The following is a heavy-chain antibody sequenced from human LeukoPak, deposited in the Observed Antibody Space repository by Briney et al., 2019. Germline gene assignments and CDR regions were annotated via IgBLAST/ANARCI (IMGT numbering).Heavy chain of an antibody. Sequence: PSETLSLTCTVSGGSISSYYWSWIRQPAGKGLEWIGRIYTSGSTNYNPSLKSRVTMSVDTSKNQFSLKLSPVTAADTAVYYCAITYYYDSSGSSNAFDIWGQGTMVTVSS. J-gene: IGHJ3*02. D-gene: IGHD3-22*01. CDR2: IYTSGST. CDR3: AITYYYDSSGSSNAFDI. V-gene: IGHV4-4*07. CDR1: GGSISSYY.